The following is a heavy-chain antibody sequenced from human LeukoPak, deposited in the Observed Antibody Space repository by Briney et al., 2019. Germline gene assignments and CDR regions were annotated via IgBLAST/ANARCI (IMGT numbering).Heavy chain of an antibody. CDR1: GGSMSSSSYY. J-gene: IGHJ4*02. CDR2: IYNSGSS. CDR3: ARFGSGSTNEYYFDF. V-gene: IGHV4-39*07. D-gene: IGHD3-10*01. Sequence: PSETLSLTCTVSGGSMSSSSYYWGWIRQPPGKGLGWIGSIYNSGSSHYNPSLKSRVTISVDTSKNQFSLKLSSVTAADTAVYYCARFGSGSTNEYYFDFWGQGTLVTVSS.